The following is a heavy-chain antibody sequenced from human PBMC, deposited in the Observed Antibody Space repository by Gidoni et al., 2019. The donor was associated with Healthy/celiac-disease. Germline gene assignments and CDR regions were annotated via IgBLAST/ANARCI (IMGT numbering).Heavy chain of an antibody. J-gene: IGHJ6*02. CDR2: ISSSSSYT. CDR3: ARDVRRRIAARGDYYYGMDV. Sequence: QVQLVESGGGLVKPGGSLRLSCAASGFTFSDYSLSWIRQAPGKGLEWVSYISSSSSYTNYADSVKGRFTISRDNAKNSLYLQMNSLRAEDTAVYYCARDVRRRIAARGDYYYGMDVWGQGTTVTVSS. D-gene: IGHD6-6*01. V-gene: IGHV3-11*06. CDR1: GFTFSDYS.